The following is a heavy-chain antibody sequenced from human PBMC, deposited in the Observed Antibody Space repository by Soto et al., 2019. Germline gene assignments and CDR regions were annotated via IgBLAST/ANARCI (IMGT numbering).Heavy chain of an antibody. D-gene: IGHD3-10*01. CDR3: AKTASHYYGSGSYYHDY. J-gene: IGHJ4*02. CDR1: GFTFSSYA. V-gene: IGHV3-23*01. Sequence: GGSLRLSCAASGFTFSSYAMSWVRQAPGKGLEWVSAISGSGGSTYYADSVKGRFTISRDNSKNTLYPQMNSLRAEDTAVYYCAKTASHYYGSGSYYHDYWGQGTLVTVSS. CDR2: ISGSGGST.